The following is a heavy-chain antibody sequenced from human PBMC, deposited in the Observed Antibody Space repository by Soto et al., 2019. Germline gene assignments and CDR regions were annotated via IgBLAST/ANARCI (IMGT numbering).Heavy chain of an antibody. D-gene: IGHD2-2*01. J-gene: IGHJ3*01. CDR3: ASTSIPAALGAPNSQGFDV. V-gene: IGHV3-23*01. CDR2: ISEGRGDP. Sequence: ELQLLESGGGLVQPGGSLRLSCAASGFSFHVYVMNWVRQAAGKVLEWDSGISEGRGDPYYADSVKGRFTVSRDNSKNTLYLQMNSLTVEDTAVYFCASTSIPAALGAPNSQGFDVWGQGTKVTVSS. CDR1: GFSFHVYV.